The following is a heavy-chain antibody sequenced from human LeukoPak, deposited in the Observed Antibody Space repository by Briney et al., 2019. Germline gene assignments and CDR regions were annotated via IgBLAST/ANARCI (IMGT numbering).Heavy chain of an antibody. J-gene: IGHJ4*02. V-gene: IGHV1-2*02. CDR3: ASYPRYVSTPPFDY. Sequence: ASVKVSCKASGYTFTAYYMHWVQQAPGQGLEWMGWINPNTGDTNYAQKFQGRVTMTRDTTISTAYLELSRLTSDDTAVYYCASYPRYVSTPPFDYWGQGTLVPSPQ. CDR1: GYTFTAYY. CDR2: INPNTGDT. D-gene: IGHD2-15*01.